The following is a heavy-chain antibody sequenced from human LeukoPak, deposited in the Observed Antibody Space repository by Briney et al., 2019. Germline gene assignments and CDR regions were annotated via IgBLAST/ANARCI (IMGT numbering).Heavy chain of an antibody. J-gene: IGHJ4*02. D-gene: IGHD5-24*01. CDR1: GGSISSSNYY. CDR2: IYYSGST. Sequence: SETLSLTCTVSGGSISSSNYYWGWIRQPPGKGLEWIGYIYYSGSTNYNPSLRSRVTMSVDTSKNQFSLKLNSVTAADTAVYYCARNSRDGDNWEYHYFDYWGQGTLVTVSS. V-gene: IGHV4-61*05. CDR3: ARNSRDGDNWEYHYFDY.